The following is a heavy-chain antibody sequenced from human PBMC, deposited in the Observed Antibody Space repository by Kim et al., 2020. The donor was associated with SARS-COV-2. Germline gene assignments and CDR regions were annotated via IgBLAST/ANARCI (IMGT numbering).Heavy chain of an antibody. CDR3: ARDARLITMIVEGYGY. D-gene: IGHD3-22*01. CDR2: INPNSGGT. V-gene: IGHV1-2*02. J-gene: IGHJ4*02. CDR1: GYTFTGYY. Sequence: ASVKVSCKASGYTFTGYYMHWVRQAPGQGLEWMGWINPNSGGTNYAQKFQGRVTMTRDTSISTAYMELSRLRSDDTAVYYCARDARLITMIVEGYGYWGQGTLVTVSS.